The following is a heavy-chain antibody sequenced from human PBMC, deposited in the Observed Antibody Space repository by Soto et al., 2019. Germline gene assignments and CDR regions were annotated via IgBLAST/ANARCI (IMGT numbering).Heavy chain of an antibody. Sequence: PSETLSLTCAVSGDSIIGIYHWTWLRQPPGKGLEWIGYVYNSGSTNYNPSLKSRVTISEDTSKSQFSLKVNSMTAADTAVYYCARYRREAVAGYTPDNWGQGILVTVSS. J-gene: IGHJ4*02. CDR2: VYNSGST. CDR3: ARYRREAVAGYTPDN. D-gene: IGHD6-13*01. CDR1: GDSIIGIYH. V-gene: IGHV4-59*01.